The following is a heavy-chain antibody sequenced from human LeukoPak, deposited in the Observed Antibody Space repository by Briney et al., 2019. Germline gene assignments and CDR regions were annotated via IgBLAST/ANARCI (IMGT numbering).Heavy chain of an antibody. Sequence: GGSLRLSCAASGFTFSSYWMSWVRQAPGKGLEWVANIKQDGSEKYYVDSVKGRFTISRDNAKNSLYLQMNSLRAGDTAVYYCARWGYSYGYGAFDIWGQGTMVTVSS. D-gene: IGHD5-18*01. CDR3: ARWGYSYGYGAFDI. CDR2: IKQDGSEK. CDR1: GFTFSSYW. V-gene: IGHV3-7*01. J-gene: IGHJ3*02.